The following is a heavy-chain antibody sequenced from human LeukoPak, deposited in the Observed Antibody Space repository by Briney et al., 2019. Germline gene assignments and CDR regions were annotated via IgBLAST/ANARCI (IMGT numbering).Heavy chain of an antibody. CDR2: ISSSSRYI. J-gene: IGHJ4*02. V-gene: IGHV3-21*01. CDR1: GLTFSSYS. D-gene: IGHD3-22*01. CDR3: ASAGYYERSGYTYYFHY. Sequence: GGSLRLSCAASGLTFSSYSMNWVRQAPGKGLEWVSYISSSSRYIYYADSLKGRFTISRDNAKSSLYLQMSSLRAEDTAVYYCASAGYYERSGYTYYFHYWGQGTVVTLSS.